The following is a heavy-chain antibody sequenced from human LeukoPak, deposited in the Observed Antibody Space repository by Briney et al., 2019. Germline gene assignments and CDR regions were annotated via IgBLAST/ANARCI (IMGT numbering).Heavy chain of an antibody. Sequence: SETLSLTCTVSGGSISSYYWSWIRQPPGKGLEWIGYIFYSGSTNYNPSLKSRVTISVDTSKNQFSLKLSSVTAADTAVYYCARGGEIDSSGYYPRPFDYWGQGTLVTVSS. CDR3: ARGGEIDSSGYYPRPFDY. D-gene: IGHD3-22*01. V-gene: IGHV4-59*12. J-gene: IGHJ4*02. CDR1: GGSISSYY. CDR2: IFYSGST.